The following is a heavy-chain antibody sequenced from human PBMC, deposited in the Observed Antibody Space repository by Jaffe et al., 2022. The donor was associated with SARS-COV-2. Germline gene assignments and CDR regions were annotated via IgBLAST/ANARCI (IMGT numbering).Heavy chain of an antibody. V-gene: IGHV3-7*05. CDR1: GFTFSNSW. Sequence: EVQLVESGGDLVQPGGSLRLSCVGSGFTFSNSWMSWVRQAPGKGLEWVANIKKDGSEKYYADSVKGRFTISRDNAENSLYLQMNSLRAEDTAVYYCAGDFACTYWGQGTLVTVSS. CDR2: IKKDGSEK. J-gene: IGHJ4*02. CDR3: AGDFACTY. D-gene: IGHD3-9*01.